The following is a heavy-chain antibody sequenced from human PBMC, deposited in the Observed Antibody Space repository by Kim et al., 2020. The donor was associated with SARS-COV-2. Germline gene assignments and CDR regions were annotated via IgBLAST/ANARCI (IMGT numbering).Heavy chain of an antibody. CDR3: ARVGSTKSNYPWNNWFDP. D-gene: IGHD4-4*01. V-gene: IGHV4-31*03. J-gene: IGHJ5*02. Sequence: SETLSLTCTVSGGSISSGGYYWSWIRQHPGKGLEWIGYIYYSGSTYYNPSLKSRVTISVDTSKNQFSLKLSSVTAADTAVYYCARVGSTKSNYPWNNWFDPWGQGTLVTVSS. CDR2: IYYSGST. CDR1: GGSISSGGYY.